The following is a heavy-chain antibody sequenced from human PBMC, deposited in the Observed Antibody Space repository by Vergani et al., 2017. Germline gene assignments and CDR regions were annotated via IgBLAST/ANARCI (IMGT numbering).Heavy chain of an antibody. CDR1: GGSFNTYY. CDR3: ASVMYRDEASTGYRLEGMDI. J-gene: IGHJ6*02. V-gene: IGHV4-59*13. D-gene: IGHD3-9*01. Sequence: QVQLEESGPGLVKPSETLSLTCTVSGGSFNTYYWSWIRQSPGKGMEWIGYIYSTGSTNYNPSLNSRVTMSVGTSKNQFSLKLRAVTAADTAVYFCASVMYRDEASTGYRLEGMDIWGQGTTVTISS. CDR2: IYSTGST.